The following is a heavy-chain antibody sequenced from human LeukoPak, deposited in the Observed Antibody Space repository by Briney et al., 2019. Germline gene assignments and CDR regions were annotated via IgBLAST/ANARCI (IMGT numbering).Heavy chain of an antibody. V-gene: IGHV3-48*03. J-gene: IGHJ6*04. CDR2: ISSSGSTI. D-gene: IGHD3-10*02. CDR1: RFTFSSYA. CDR3: AELGITMIGGV. Sequence: PGGSLRLSCAASRFTFSSYAMLWVRQLPGKGLEWVSYISSSGSTIYYADSVKGRLTISRDNAKNSLYLQMNSLRAEDTAVYYCAELGITMIGGVWGKGTTVTISS.